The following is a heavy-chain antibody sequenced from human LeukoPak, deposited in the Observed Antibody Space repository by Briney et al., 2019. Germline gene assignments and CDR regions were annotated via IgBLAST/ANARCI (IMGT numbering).Heavy chain of an antibody. J-gene: IGHJ4*02. CDR1: GFIFTNYF. CDR2: IKHDGSEK. Sequence: GGSLRLSCAASGFIFTNYFMSWVRQAPGKGLEWVASIKHDGSEKYYVDSVRGRFTISRDNTMNSLYLQMSSLKASDTAMYYCARHSYATDYWGQGTLVTVSS. D-gene: IGHD3-16*01. CDR3: ARHSYATDY. V-gene: IGHV3-7*03.